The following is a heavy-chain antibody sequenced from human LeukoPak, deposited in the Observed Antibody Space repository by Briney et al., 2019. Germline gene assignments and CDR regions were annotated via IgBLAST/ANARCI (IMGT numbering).Heavy chain of an antibody. Sequence: SETLSLTYAVYGGSFSGYYWSWIRQPPGKGLEWTGEINHSGSTNYNPSLKSRVTISVDTSKNQFSLKLSSVTAADTAVYYCARSRITMIVVVRNYYYYYGMDAWGQGTTVTVSS. CDR2: INHSGST. D-gene: IGHD3-22*01. CDR3: ARSRITMIVVVRNYYYYYGMDA. CDR1: GGSFSGYY. J-gene: IGHJ6*02. V-gene: IGHV4-34*01.